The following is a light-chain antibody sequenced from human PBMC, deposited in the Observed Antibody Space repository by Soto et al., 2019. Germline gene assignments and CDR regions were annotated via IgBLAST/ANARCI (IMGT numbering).Light chain of an antibody. CDR1: VLAKKY. CDR2: KDS. J-gene: IGLJ1*01. V-gene: IGLV3-27*01. Sequence: SYELTQPSSVSVSPGQTARITCSGDVLAKKYARWFQQKPGQAPVLVIYKDSERPSGIPERFPGSSSGTTVTLTISGAQVEDEADYYCYSAADNNRGVFGTGTKLTVL. CDR3: YSAADNNRGV.